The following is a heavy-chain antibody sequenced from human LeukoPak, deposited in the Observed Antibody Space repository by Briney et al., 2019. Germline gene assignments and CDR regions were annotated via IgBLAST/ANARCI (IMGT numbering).Heavy chain of an antibody. D-gene: IGHD2-15*01. CDR2: IYYSGST. CDR1: GGSINSYY. CDR3: ATPGYYSGRSCYNHPFDL. Sequence: TSETLSLTCTVSGGSINSYYWSWIRQPPGKGLEWIGYIYYSGSTNYNPSLKSRVTISVDTSKNQFSLKLSSVTAADTAVYYCATPGYYSGRSCYNHPFDLWRQGPMVPVSS. V-gene: IGHV4-59*01. J-gene: IGHJ3*01.